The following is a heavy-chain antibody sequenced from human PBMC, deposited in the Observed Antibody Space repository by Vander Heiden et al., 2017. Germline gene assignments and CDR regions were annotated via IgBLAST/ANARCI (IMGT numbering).Heavy chain of an antibody. CDR1: GFTFSNYA. Sequence: EVQLLESGGGLVQPGGSLRLSCPASGFTFSNYAMTWVRQAPGKGLEWVSGISGSGGSTYYADSVKGRFTISRDNSKNTLYLQMNSLRAEDTAVYYCAKGTLESPYYYYYGIDVWGQGTTVTVSS. V-gene: IGHV3-23*01. CDR2: ISGSGGST. CDR3: AKGTLESPYYYYYGIDV. J-gene: IGHJ6*02.